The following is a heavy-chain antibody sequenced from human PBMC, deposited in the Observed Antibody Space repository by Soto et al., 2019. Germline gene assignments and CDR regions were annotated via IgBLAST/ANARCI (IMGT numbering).Heavy chain of an antibody. D-gene: IGHD6-13*01. CDR1: GYSFPSFG. CDR3: ATGAAGIAAHVI. CDR2: VIAYNGNT. V-gene: IGHV1-18*01. Sequence: AAVQVSCQASGYSFPSFGVNWVRQAPPQGLEWMGWVIAYNGNTNYAQKFQGRVAMPADTSTSTAYIEVRSIGYDETAGHYCATGAAGIAAHVIWGQGTLVTVSS. J-gene: IGHJ4*02.